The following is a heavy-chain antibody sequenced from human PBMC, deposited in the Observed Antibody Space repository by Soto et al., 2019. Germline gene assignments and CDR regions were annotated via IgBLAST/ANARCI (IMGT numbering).Heavy chain of an antibody. CDR3: ARVLYGSGSSGGQY. CDR1: GGSFSGYY. V-gene: IGHV4-34*01. J-gene: IGHJ4*02. Sequence: SETLSLTCAVYGGSFSGYYWSWIRQPPGKGLEWIGEINHSGSTNYNPSLKSRVTISVDTSKNQFSLKLSSVTAADTAVYYCARVLYGSGSSGGQYWSQGTLVTVSS. D-gene: IGHD3-10*01. CDR2: INHSGST.